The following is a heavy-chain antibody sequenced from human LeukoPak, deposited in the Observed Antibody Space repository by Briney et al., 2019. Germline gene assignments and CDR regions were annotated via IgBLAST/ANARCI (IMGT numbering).Heavy chain of an antibody. CDR3: ARIMWAYYYDSSGYHFDY. CDR2: INHSGST. CDR1: GGSFSGYY. V-gene: IGHV4-34*01. Sequence: SETLSLTCAVYGGSFSGYYWSWLRQPPGKGLEWIGEINHSGSTNYNPSLKSRVTISVDTSKNQFSLKLSSVTAADTAVYYCARIMWAYYYDSSGYHFDYWGQGTLVTVSS. D-gene: IGHD3-22*01. J-gene: IGHJ4*02.